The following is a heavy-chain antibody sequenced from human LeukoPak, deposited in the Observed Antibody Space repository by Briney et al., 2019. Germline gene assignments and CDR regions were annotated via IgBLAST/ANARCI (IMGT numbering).Heavy chain of an antibody. CDR3: AREFKTASGSWRFDA. CDR1: GFSFSSHE. V-gene: IGHV3-48*03. J-gene: IGHJ5*02. CDR2: ISGSGPVI. D-gene: IGHD6-13*01. Sequence: GGSLRLSCAAFGFSFSSHEMNWVRQAPGKGLEWVAYISGSGPVIFYADSVKGRFTVSRDNAKDSLFLQLNSLRAEDTAVYYCAREFKTASGSWRFDAWGQGTLVTVSS.